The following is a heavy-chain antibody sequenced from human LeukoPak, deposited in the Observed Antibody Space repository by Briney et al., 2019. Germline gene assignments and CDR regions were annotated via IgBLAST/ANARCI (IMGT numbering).Heavy chain of an antibody. V-gene: IGHV3-30-3*01. J-gene: IGHJ4*02. CDR2: ISYDGSNK. Sequence: GGSLRLSCAASGFTFSSYAMHWVRQAPGKGLEWVAVISYDGSNKYYADSVKGQFTISRDNSKNTLYLQMNSLRAEDTAVYYCARGRLRYCSSTSCYGVFDYWGQGTLVTVSS. D-gene: IGHD2-2*01. CDR1: GFTFSSYA. CDR3: ARGRLRYCSSTSCYGVFDY.